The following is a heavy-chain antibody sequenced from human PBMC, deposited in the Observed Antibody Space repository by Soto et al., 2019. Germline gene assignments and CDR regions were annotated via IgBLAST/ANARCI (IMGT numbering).Heavy chain of an antibody. CDR2: INPNSGGT. D-gene: IGHD6-13*01. CDR1: GYTFTGYY. CDR3: ARARKAAAGSFDY. V-gene: IGHV1-2*02. Sequence: ASVKVSCKASGYTFTGYYMHWVRQAPGQGLEWMGWINPNSGGTNYAQKFQGRVTMTRDTSISTAYMELSRPRSDDTAVYYCARARKAAAGSFDYWGQGTLVTVSS. J-gene: IGHJ4*02.